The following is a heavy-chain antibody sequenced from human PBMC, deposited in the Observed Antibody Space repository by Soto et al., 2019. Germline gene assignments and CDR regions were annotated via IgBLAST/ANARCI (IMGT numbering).Heavy chain of an antibody. CDR3: ATENYDFRSFGGKPFDT. D-gene: IGHD3-3*01. CDR2: IWYNGSKK. J-gene: IGHJ5*02. V-gene: IGHV3-33*01. CDR1: GFSFSSYG. Sequence: PGGSLRLSCVASGFSFSSYGMHWVRQAPGKGLEWAAVIWYNGSKKYYADSVKGRFTISRDNSRNTLYLQMSSLRGEDTAVYYCATENYDFRSFGGKPFDTWGQGTLVTVSS.